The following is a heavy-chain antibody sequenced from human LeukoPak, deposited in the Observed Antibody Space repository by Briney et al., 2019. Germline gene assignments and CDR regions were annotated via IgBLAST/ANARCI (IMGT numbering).Heavy chain of an antibody. D-gene: IGHD3-10*01. CDR1: GGSISSYY. J-gene: IGHJ6*02. V-gene: IGHV4-59*01. Sequence: SETLSLTCTVSGGSISSYYWSWIRQPPGKGLEWIGYIYYSGSTNYNPSLKSRVTISVDTSKNQFSLKLSSVTAADTAVYYCARDVPYGCGMDVWGQGTTATVSS. CDR3: ARDVPYGCGMDV. CDR2: IYYSGST.